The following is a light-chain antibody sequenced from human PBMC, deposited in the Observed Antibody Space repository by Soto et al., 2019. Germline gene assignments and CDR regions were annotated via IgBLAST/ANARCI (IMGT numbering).Light chain of an antibody. V-gene: IGKV3-11*01. CDR3: QQRGSWPVT. CDR1: QSVRSY. Sequence: EIVLTQSPATVSLSPGERATLSCRASQSVRSYLAWYQQKAGQAPRLLIYDASNRATGIPARFSGSGSGTDFILTISSLEPEDFAVYYCQQRGSWPVTFGGGTKVDIK. J-gene: IGKJ4*01. CDR2: DAS.